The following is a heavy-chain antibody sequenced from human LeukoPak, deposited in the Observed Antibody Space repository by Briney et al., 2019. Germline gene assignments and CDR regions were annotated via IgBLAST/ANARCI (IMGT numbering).Heavy chain of an antibody. CDR3: ARVLVTGIRGFHY. D-gene: IGHD2-8*02. V-gene: IGHV1-2*02. CDR1: GYTFTGYY. Sequence: GASVKVSCKASGYTFTGYYMHWVRQAPGQGLEWMAWIHPNGGVTNYAQKFQGRVTVTRDTSISTDYMELSSLRSDDTAVYYCARVLVTGIRGFHYWGQGTLVTVSS. CDR2: IHPNGGVT. J-gene: IGHJ1*01.